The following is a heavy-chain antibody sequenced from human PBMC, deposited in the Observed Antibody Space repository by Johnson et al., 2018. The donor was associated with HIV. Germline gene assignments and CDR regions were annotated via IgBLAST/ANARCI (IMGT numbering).Heavy chain of an antibody. D-gene: IGHD1-14*01. CDR1: RFTLSSNY. Sequence: VQLVESGGCSVQPGGSLRLSCAASRFTLSSNYMSWVRQAPGKGLAWVSVFYIGSNTYYADSVKGRFTISRDNSKNTLCLQMNSLRAEDTAVYYCAKEGRYGAFPLWFDIWGQGTMVTVSS. CDR2: FYIGSNT. J-gene: IGHJ3*02. CDR3: AKEGRYGAFPLWFDI. V-gene: IGHV3-66*01.